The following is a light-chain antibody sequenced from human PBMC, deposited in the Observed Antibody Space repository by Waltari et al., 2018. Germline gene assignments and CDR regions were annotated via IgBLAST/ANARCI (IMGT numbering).Light chain of an antibody. V-gene: IGLV1-47*01. J-gene: IGLJ3*02. CDR3: AAWDDSLSGRV. Sequence: QSVLTQPPSASGTPGQRVTISCSGSRSNIGSNYVYWYQQLPGTAPKLLIYRNKQRPSGVPDRFSGAKSGTSASLAIGGLRSEDEADYDCAAWDDSLSGRVFGGGTKVTVL. CDR1: RSNIGSNY. CDR2: RNK.